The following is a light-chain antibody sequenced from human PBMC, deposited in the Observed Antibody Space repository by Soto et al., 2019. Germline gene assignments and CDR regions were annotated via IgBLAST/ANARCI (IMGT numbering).Light chain of an antibody. CDR1: NIGSKS. Sequence: SYELTQPPSVSVAPGQTARIPCGGTNIGSKSVHWYQQRPGRAPVMVVYDDSDRPSGIPERFSGSNSGDTATLSISRVEAGDEADYYCQVWDRESEHYVFGTGTKVTVL. CDR3: QVWDRESEHYV. CDR2: DDS. J-gene: IGLJ1*01. V-gene: IGLV3-21*02.